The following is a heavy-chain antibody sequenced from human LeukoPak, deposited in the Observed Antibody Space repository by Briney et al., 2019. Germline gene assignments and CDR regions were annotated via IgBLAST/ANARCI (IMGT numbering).Heavy chain of an antibody. V-gene: IGHV3-30*18. CDR1: GFTFSSYG. Sequence: GGSLRLSCAASGFTFSSYGMHWVRQAPGKGLEWVAVISYDGSNKYYADSVKGRFTISRDNSKNTLYLQMDSLRAEDTSVYYCAKSSSSWYNWGQGTLVTVSS. CDR3: AKSSSSWYN. CDR2: ISYDGSNK. J-gene: IGHJ4*02. D-gene: IGHD6-13*01.